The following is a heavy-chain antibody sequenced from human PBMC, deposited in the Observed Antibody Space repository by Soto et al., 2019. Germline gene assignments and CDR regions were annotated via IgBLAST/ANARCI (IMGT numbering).Heavy chain of an antibody. J-gene: IGHJ6*02. CDR1: GFTFSSYG. CDR2: IWYDGSNK. V-gene: IGHV3-33*01. Sequence: PGGSLRLSCAASGFTFSSYGMHWVRQAPGKGLEWVAVIWYDGSNKYYADSVKGRFTISRDNSKNTLYLQMNSLRAEDTAVYYCARDMGSDYYYYGMDVWGQGTTVTVSS. CDR3: ARDMGSDYYYYGMDV. D-gene: IGHD1-26*01.